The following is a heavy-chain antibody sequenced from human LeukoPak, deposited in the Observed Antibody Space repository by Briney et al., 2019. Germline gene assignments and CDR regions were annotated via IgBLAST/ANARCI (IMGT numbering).Heavy chain of an antibody. CDR3: ARRKVPAAIFGY. Sequence: ASVKVSCKASGYTFTGYYMHWVRQAPGQGLEWMGWINPNSGGTNYAQKFQGRVTMTRDTSISTAYMELSRLRSDDTAVYYCARRKVPAAIFGYWGQGTLVTVSS. D-gene: IGHD2-2*02. J-gene: IGHJ4*02. V-gene: IGHV1-2*02. CDR2: INPNSGGT. CDR1: GYTFTGYY.